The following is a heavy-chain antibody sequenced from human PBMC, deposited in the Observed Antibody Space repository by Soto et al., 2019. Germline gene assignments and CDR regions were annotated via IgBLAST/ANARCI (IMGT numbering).Heavy chain of an antibody. CDR1: GGTFSSYA. J-gene: IGHJ5*02. Sequence: QVQLVQSGAEVKKPGSSVKVSCKASGGTFSSYAISWVRQAPGQGLEWMGGIIPIFGTANYAQKFQGRVTITADESTSTAYMELGSLRSKGTAVYHCARGGKKYYDSSGYYYWFDPWGQGTLVTVSS. CDR2: IIPIFGTA. CDR3: ARGGKKYYDSSGYYYWFDP. V-gene: IGHV1-69*01. D-gene: IGHD3-22*01.